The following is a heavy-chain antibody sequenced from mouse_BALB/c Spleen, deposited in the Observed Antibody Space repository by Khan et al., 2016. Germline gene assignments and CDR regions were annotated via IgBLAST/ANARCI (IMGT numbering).Heavy chain of an antibody. Sequence: QIQLVQSGPELKKPGETVKISCKVSGYAFTNYGMNWVKQAPGKGFKWMGWIKTYTGEPTYADDFKGRFAFSLDTSATTAYLQINSLKNEDTAAYFCARRRLLLRDDTMDYWERGTAVTVSS. CDR3: ARRRLLLRDDTMDY. CDR2: IKTYTGEP. D-gene: IGHD2-13*01. V-gene: IGHV9-3-1*01. J-gene: IGHJ4*01. CDR1: GYAFTNYG.